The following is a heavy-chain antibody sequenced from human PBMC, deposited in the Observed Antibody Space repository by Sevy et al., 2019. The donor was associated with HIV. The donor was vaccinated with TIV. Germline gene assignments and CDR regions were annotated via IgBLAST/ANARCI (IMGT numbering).Heavy chain of an antibody. D-gene: IGHD6-19*01. CDR1: GFSFSNYV. CDR2: IIGSGDST. V-gene: IGHV3-23*01. Sequence: GGSLRLSCAASGFSFSNYVMSWVRQAPGKGLEWVSGIIGSGDSTYYGDSVKGRFTISRDNSKNTLYLQMNSLRVDDTAIYYGAKVLISSGLRDDVFGMWGQGTMVTVSS. J-gene: IGHJ3*02. CDR3: AKVLISSGLRDDVFGM.